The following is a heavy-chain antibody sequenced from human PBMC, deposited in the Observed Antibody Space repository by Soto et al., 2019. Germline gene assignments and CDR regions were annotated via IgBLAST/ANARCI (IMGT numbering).Heavy chain of an antibody. Sequence: QVQLQQWGAGLLKPSETLSLTCAVYGGSFSGYYWTWIRQPPGTGLEWIGEINHSGSTNYNPSLNSRVTMSVDTSKNQFSLKLTSVLAADTAVYYCARDNITGLFDYWGQGTLVTVSS. CDR1: GGSFSGYY. CDR2: INHSGST. J-gene: IGHJ4*02. D-gene: IGHD2-8*02. CDR3: ARDNITGLFDY. V-gene: IGHV4-34*01.